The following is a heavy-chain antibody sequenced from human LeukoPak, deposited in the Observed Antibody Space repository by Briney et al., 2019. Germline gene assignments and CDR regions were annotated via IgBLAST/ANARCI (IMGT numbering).Heavy chain of an antibody. CDR1: GFTVSSNY. Sequence: AGGSLRLSCAASGFTVSSNYMSWVRQAPGKGLEWVSVIYGGGDTYYADSVKGRFSISRDNSKNTLYLQMNSLRAEDTAVYYCARSPSRAYFDSWGQGTLVTVSS. CDR3: ARSPSRAYFDS. D-gene: IGHD6-6*01. CDR2: IYGGGDT. J-gene: IGHJ4*02. V-gene: IGHV3-66*01.